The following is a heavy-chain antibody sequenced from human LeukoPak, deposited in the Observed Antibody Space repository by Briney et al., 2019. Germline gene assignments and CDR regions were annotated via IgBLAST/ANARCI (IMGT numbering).Heavy chain of an antibody. CDR2: ISYDGSNK. Sequence: GGSLRLSCAASGFTFSSYGMHWVRQAPGKGLEWVAVISYDGSNKYYADPVKGRFTISRDNSKNTLYLQMNSLRAEDTAVYYCAAYSSGWSPYNWFDPWGQGTLVTVSS. V-gene: IGHV3-30*03. CDR1: GFTFSSYG. J-gene: IGHJ5*02. CDR3: AAYSSGWSPYNWFDP. D-gene: IGHD6-19*01.